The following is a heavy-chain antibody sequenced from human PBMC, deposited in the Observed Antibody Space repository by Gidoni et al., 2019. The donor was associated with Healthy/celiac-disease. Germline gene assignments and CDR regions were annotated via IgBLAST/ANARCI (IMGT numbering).Heavy chain of an antibody. Sequence: EVQLVESGGGLVQPGRSLRLSCTASGFTFGDYAMSWVRQAPGKGLEWVGFIRSKAYGGTTEYAASVKGRFTISRDDSKSIAYLQMNSLKTEDTAVYYCTRSSAGGWTGFDYWGQGTLVTVSS. D-gene: IGHD6-19*01. V-gene: IGHV3-49*04. CDR1: GFTFGDYA. CDR2: IRSKAYGGTT. J-gene: IGHJ4*02. CDR3: TRSSAGGWTGFDY.